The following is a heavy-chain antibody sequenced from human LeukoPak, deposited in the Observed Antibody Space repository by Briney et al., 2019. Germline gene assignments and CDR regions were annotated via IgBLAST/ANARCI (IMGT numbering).Heavy chain of an antibody. CDR3: ARGVVGGYYYPFDY. CDR2: ISYDGSNK. J-gene: IGHJ4*02. V-gene: IGHV3-30*03. Sequence: GTSLRLSCAASGFTFSRYGIHWVRQAPGKGLEWVAVISYDGSNKYYADSVKGRFTISRDNSKNTLYLQMNSLRAEDTAVYYCARGVVGGYYYPFDYWGQGTLVTVSS. CDR1: GFTFSRYG. D-gene: IGHD3-22*01.